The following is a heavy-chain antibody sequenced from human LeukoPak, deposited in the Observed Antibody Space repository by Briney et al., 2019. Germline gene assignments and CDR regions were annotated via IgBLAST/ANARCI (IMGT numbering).Heavy chain of an antibody. CDR2: IYISGST. J-gene: IGHJ4*02. Sequence: PSETLSLTCTVSGGSVSSGTYYWTWIRQPAGKGLEWIGRIYISGSTNFDPSLKSRVSISLDTSQNQFSLKLSSVTAADTAVYYCAREGAARNFDYWGQGILVTVSS. V-gene: IGHV4-61*02. CDR1: GGSVSSGTYY. CDR3: AREGAARNFDY. D-gene: IGHD6-6*01.